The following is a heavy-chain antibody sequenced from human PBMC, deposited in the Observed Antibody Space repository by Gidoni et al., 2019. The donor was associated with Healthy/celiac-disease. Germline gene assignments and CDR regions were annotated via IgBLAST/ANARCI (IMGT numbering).Heavy chain of an antibody. CDR3: ARGGDIVRPPLYYYYYYMDV. D-gene: IGHD2-15*01. CDR2: INHSGST. V-gene: IGHV4-34*01. CDR1: GGSFSGYY. Sequence: QVQLQQWGAGLLKPSETLSLTCAVYGGSFSGYYWSWIRQPPGKGLEWIGEINHSGSTNYNPSLKSRVTISVDTSKNQFSLKLSSVTAADTAVYYCARGGDIVRPPLYYYYYYMDVWGKGTTVTVSS. J-gene: IGHJ6*03.